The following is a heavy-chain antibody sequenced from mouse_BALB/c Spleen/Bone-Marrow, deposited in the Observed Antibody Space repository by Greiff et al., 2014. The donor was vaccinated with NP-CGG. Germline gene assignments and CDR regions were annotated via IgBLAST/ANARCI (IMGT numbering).Heavy chain of an antibody. Sequence: VQLKESGGGLVQPGGSLRLSCATSGFIFTDYYMSWVRQPPGKALEWLAFIRNKANGYTTEYSASVKGRFTISRDNSQSILCLQMNTLRAEDSATYYCARDGSSFYWFFDVWGAGTTVTVSS. CDR1: GFIFTDYY. J-gene: IGHJ1*01. D-gene: IGHD1-1*01. CDR2: IRNKANGYTT. V-gene: IGHV7-3*02. CDR3: ARDGSSFYWFFDV.